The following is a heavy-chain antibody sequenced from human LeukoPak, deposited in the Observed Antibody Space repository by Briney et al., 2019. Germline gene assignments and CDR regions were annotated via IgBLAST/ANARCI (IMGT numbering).Heavy chain of an antibody. CDR2: IDLTVGTT. CDR1: GFTFNNFA. CDR3: TKGDGGWYPIDS. D-gene: IGHD6-19*01. V-gene: IGHV3-23*01. Sequence: PGVSLRLSCAASGFTFNNFAMSWVRQAPRKGLEWVSTIDLTVGTTHYADSVKDRFTIFRDHSRDTVYLQMNSLRADDTGVYYCTKGDGGWYPIDSWGQGALVTVSS. J-gene: IGHJ5*01.